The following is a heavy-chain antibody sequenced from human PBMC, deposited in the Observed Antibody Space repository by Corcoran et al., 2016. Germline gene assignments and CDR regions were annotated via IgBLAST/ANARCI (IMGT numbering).Heavy chain of an antibody. CDR1: GFTFSNAW. J-gene: IGHJ3*02. CDR2: IKSKTDGGTT. V-gene: IGHV3-15*07. CDR3: TTRITMIVVVITGSGAFDI. Sequence: EVQLVESGGGLVKPGRSLRLSCTASGFTFSNAWMNWVRQAPGKGLEWVGRIKSKTDGGTTDYAAPVKGRFTISRDDSKNTLYLQMNSLKTEDTAVYYCTTRITMIVVVITGSGAFDIWGQGTMVTVSS. D-gene: IGHD3-22*01.